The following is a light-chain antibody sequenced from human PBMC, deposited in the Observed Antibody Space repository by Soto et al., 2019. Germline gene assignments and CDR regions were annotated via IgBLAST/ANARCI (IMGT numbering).Light chain of an antibody. CDR3: QRYDSLRT. CDR2: GAS. V-gene: IGKV3-20*01. CDR1: QSVRSNF. J-gene: IGKJ1*01. Sequence: ELVLTQSPGTRSLSPGERATPSCTASQSVRSNFLAWYQQKPGQAPSLLIYGASNRATGIPDRFSGSGSGIDFTLTITRLEPEDFAMYYCQRYDSLRTFGQGTKVDIK.